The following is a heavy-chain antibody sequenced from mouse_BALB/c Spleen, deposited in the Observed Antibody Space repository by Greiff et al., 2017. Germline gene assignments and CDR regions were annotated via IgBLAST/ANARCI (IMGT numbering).Heavy chain of an antibody. CDR3: ARDRDYRYDGTGWYFDV. CDR1: GFSLTSYG. V-gene: IGHV2-9*02. J-gene: IGHJ1*01. CDR2: IWAGGST. D-gene: IGHD2-14*01. Sequence: VQLQQSGPGLVAPSQSLSITCTVSGFSLTSYGVHWVRQPPGKGLEWLGVIWAGGSTNYNSALMSRLSISKDNSKSQVFLKMNSLQTDDTAMYYCARDRDYRYDGTGWYFDVWGAGTTVTVSS.